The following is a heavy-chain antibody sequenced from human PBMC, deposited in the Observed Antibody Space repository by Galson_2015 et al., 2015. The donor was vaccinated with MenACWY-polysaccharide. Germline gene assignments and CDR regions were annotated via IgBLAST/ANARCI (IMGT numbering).Heavy chain of an antibody. CDR3: VCDWFQIDC. V-gene: IGHV3-48*02. D-gene: IGHD3-9*01. CDR1: GFTFSTYN. Sequence: SLRLSCAASGFTFSTYNMDWVRQAPGKGLEWLSYISSNGRATYYADSVKGRFTISRDNADNSLYLQMNNLRDEDTAVYYCVCDWFQIDCWGQGTLVTVSS. CDR2: ISSNGRAT. J-gene: IGHJ4*02.